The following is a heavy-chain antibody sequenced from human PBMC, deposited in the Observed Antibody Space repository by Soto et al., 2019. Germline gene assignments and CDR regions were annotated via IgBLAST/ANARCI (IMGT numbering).Heavy chain of an antibody. J-gene: IGHJ5*02. CDR1: GGSLSSYY. Sequence: SETLSLTCTVSGGSLSSYYWSWIRQPPGKGLEWIGYIYYSGSTNYNPSLKSRVTISVDTSKNQFSLKLSSVTAADTAVYYCARDFHGSGLNWFDPWGQGTLVTVSS. D-gene: IGHD6-19*01. CDR2: IYYSGST. V-gene: IGHV4-59*01. CDR3: ARDFHGSGLNWFDP.